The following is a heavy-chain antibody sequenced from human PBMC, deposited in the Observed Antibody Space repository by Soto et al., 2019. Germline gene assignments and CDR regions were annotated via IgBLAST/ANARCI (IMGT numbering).Heavy chain of an antibody. J-gene: IGHJ4*02. CDR2: IWYDGSNK. CDR3: TRDPYGGSRYYFDS. V-gene: IGHV3-33*01. D-gene: IGHD1-26*01. CDR1: GFSFSNYA. Sequence: VGSLRLSCAASGFSFSNYAMHWVRQAPGKGLEWVAVIWYDGSNKYYADSVKGRFTISKDNSQNTLYLQMNSLRAEDTAVYYCTRDPYGGSRYYFDSWGQGTLVTAPQ.